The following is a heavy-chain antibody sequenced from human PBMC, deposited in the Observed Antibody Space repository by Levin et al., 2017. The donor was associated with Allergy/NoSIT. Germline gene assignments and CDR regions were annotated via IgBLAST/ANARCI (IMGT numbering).Heavy chain of an antibody. CDR3: ASLNYYDSSGYYPPDAFDI. D-gene: IGHD3-22*01. CDR2: ISYDGSNK. J-gene: IGHJ3*02. Sequence: PGGSLRLSCAASGFTFSSYAMHWVRQAPGKGLEWVAVISYDGSNKYYADSVKGRFTISRDNSKNTLYLQMNSLRAEDTAVYYCASLNYYDSSGYYPPDAFDIWGQGTMVTVSS. V-gene: IGHV3-30*04. CDR1: GFTFSSYA.